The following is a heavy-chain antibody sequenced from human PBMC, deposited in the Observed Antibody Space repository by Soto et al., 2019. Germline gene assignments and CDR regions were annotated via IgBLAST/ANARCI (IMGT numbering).Heavy chain of an antibody. Sequence: QVQLQQWGAGLLKPSETLSLTCAVYGGSFGGYQWSWIRQTPGKGLEWMGEINDSGNINYNPSLKSRVTILLDTPKKQISLKLSSVTAADSAVYYCARGVILWFGELSRRGGYHYYMDVWGKGTTVTVSS. V-gene: IGHV4-34*01. CDR2: INDSGNI. CDR1: GGSFGGYQ. CDR3: ARGVILWFGELSRRGGYHYYMDV. J-gene: IGHJ6*03. D-gene: IGHD3-10*01.